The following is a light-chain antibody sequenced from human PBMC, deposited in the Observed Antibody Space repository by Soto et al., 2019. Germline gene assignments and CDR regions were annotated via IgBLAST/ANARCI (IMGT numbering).Light chain of an antibody. CDR1: QSVSSY. V-gene: IGKV3-20*01. J-gene: IGKJ4*01. CDR2: GAS. CDR3: HQYGSSPT. Sequence: EIVLTQSPGTLSLSPGERATLSCRASQSVSSYLAWYQQKPGQAPRLLIYGASSRATGVPDRFSGSGSGTALTLTISRLEPEDFSLYYCHQYGSSPTFGGGTRVEIK.